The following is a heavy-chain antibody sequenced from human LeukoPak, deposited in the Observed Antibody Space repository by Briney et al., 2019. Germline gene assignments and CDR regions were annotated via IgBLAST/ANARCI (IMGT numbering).Heavy chain of an antibody. Sequence: GESLKISCRGSGYSFTSYWFGWVRQMPGEGLEWMGVIYPGDSDTRYSPSFQGQVTISSDKSISTAYLQWSSLKASDTAMYYCARSVVVTASFDYWGQGTLVTVSS. CDR3: ARSVVVTASFDY. J-gene: IGHJ4*02. D-gene: IGHD2-21*02. V-gene: IGHV5-51*01. CDR1: GYSFTSYW. CDR2: IYPGDSDT.